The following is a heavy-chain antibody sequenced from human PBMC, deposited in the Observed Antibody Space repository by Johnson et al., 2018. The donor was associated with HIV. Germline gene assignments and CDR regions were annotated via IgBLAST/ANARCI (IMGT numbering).Heavy chain of an antibody. D-gene: IGHD2-8*01. Sequence: QMQLVESGGGVVQPGRSLRLSCAASGFTFSYYAMHWVRQVPGKGLEWVAVISYDGTNKYYANSVKGRFTISSDTSKNTVDLQINSLRAEDTAVYYCATRDPTYRPGVFDIWGQGTMVTVSS. CDR1: GFTFSYYA. CDR2: ISYDGTNK. V-gene: IGHV3-30-3*01. J-gene: IGHJ3*02. CDR3: ATRDPTYRPGVFDI.